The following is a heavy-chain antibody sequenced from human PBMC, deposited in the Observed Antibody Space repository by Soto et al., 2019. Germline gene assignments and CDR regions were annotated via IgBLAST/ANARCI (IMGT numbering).Heavy chain of an antibody. J-gene: IGHJ6*02. D-gene: IGHD1-26*01. CDR2: TIPIFGAV. V-gene: IGHV1-69*06. CDR1: GGTHSNYA. CDR3: TTWWEAVGYQYYVMDV. Sequence: QVQLVQSGAEVKKPGSSVKVSCKASGGTHSNYAFSWVRQAPGQGLEWVGGTIPIFGAVIYAQKFQGRVTITADRSTSTAYLELSSLRIEDTAVYYCTTWWEAVGYQYYVMDVWGQGTAVSVSS.